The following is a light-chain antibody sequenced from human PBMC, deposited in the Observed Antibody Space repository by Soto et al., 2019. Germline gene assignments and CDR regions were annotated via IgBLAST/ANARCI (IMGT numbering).Light chain of an antibody. Sequence: DIVMTQSPDSLAVSLGERATINCKSSQSVLYSSNNKNYLAWYQQKPGQPPKLLIYWASTREFGVPDRFSGSGSETDFTLTISSLQAEDVAVYHCQQYYSTPYTFGQGTKLEIK. V-gene: IGKV4-1*01. CDR2: WAS. CDR3: QQYYSTPYT. J-gene: IGKJ2*01. CDR1: QSVLYSSNNKNY.